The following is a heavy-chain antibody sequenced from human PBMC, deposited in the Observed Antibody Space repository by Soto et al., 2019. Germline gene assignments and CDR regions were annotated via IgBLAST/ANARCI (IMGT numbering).Heavy chain of an antibody. V-gene: IGHV3-21*01. CDR1: GFTFSSYS. J-gene: IGHJ6*04. Sequence: EVQLVESGGGLVKPGGSLRLSCAASGFTFSSYSMNWVRQAPGKGLEWVSSISSSSSYMYYADSVKGRFTISRDNAKKPLYLQMNSLRAEDTAVYFCMRGGMDVWGSGTRVTVSS. CDR2: ISSSSSYM. CDR3: MRGGMDV.